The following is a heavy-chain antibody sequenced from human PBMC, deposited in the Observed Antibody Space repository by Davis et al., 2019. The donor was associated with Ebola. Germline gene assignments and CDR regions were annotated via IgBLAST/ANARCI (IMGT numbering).Heavy chain of an antibody. D-gene: IGHD2-8*02. J-gene: IGHJ4*02. CDR2: ISGSGGST. CDR1: GSTFPSYA. Sequence: GGSLRLPCAASGSTFPSYAMRWVRQAPGKGLEWVSAISGSGGSTFYADSVKGRFTISRDNSKNTLYLQMNSLRAEDTAVYYCAKDKGYCTGGVCYGLWLFDYWGQGTLVTVSS. V-gene: IGHV3-23*01. CDR3: AKDKGYCTGGVCYGLWLFDY.